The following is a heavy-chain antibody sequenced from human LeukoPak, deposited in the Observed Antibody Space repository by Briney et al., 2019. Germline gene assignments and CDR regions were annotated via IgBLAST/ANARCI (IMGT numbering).Heavy chain of an antibody. V-gene: IGHV1-2*02. CDR1: GYTFTGYY. CDR3: ARATSWYSYGMDV. J-gene: IGHJ6*02. CDR2: INPNSGGT. D-gene: IGHD2-2*01. Sequence: AASVKVSCKASGYTFTGYYMHWVRQAPGQGLQWMGWINPNSGGTNYAQKFQGRVTMTGDTSISTAYMELSRLRSDDTAVYYCARATSWYSYGMDVWGQGTTVTVSS.